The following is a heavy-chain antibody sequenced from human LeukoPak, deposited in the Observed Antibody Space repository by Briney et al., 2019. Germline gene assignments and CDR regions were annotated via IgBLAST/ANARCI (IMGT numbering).Heavy chain of an antibody. CDR1: GFTFSSYS. Sequence: GGSLRLSCAASGFTFSSYSMNWVRQAPGKGLEWVGRIKSKTDGGTTDYAAPVKGRFTISRDDSKNMLYLKMNSLKIEDTAVYYCTAYYWGQGTLVTVSS. CDR2: IKSKTDGGTT. V-gene: IGHV3-15*01. J-gene: IGHJ4*02. CDR3: TAYY.